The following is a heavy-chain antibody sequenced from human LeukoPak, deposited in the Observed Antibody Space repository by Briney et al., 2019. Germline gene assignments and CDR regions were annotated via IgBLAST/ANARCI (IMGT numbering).Heavy chain of an antibody. CDR2: IYYSGST. J-gene: IGHJ4*02. V-gene: IGHV4-39*07. CDR1: GGSISSSSYY. Sequence: SETLSLTCTVSGGSISSSSYYWGWIRQPPGKGLEWIGSIYYSGSTYYNPSLKSRVTISVDTSKNQFSLKLSSVTAADTAVYYCARRFSGVYLLFDQLLTFGYWGQGTLVTVSS. CDR3: ARRFSGVYLLFDQLLTFGY. D-gene: IGHD2-2*01.